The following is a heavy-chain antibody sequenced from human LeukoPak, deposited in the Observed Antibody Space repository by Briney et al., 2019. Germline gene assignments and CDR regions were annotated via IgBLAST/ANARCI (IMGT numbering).Heavy chain of an antibody. Sequence: SSETLSLTCTVSGGSISSDYWSWIRQPPGKGLEWIGHIYYSGSTNYNPSLKSRVTISVDTSKNQFSLKLNSVTAADTAVYYCARQTGYFRYWGQGTLVAVSS. V-gene: IGHV4-59*08. D-gene: IGHD3-10*01. CDR2: IYYSGST. CDR1: GGSISSDY. CDR3: ARQTGYFRY. J-gene: IGHJ1*01.